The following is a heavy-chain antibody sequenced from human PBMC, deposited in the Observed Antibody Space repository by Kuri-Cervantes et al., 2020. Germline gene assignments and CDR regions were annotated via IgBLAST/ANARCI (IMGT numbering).Heavy chain of an antibody. J-gene: IGHJ4*02. V-gene: IGHV1-18*01. D-gene: IGHD6-19*01. Sequence: ASVKVSCKTSGYSFTSYGISWVRQAPGEGLEWMGWISPNSGDTNYAQKFQGRVTLTTDTPTSTAYMELRSLKSDDTAVYYCARDLSGWYSYWGQGTLVTVSS. CDR1: GYSFTSYG. CDR3: ARDLSGWYSY. CDR2: ISPNSGDT.